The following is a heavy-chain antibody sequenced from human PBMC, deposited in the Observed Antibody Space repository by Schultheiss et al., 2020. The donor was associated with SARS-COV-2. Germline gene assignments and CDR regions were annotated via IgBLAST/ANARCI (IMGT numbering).Heavy chain of an antibody. CDR3: ARDVRDSYGSGIDP. D-gene: IGHD5-18*01. V-gene: IGHV4-59*02. Sequence: SETLSLTCTVSGGSVSTDFWSWFRQPPGKGLEWIGYVHYSGSTDSNPSLKSRVITSVDTSKNQFSLKLSSVTAADTAVYYCARDVRDSYGSGIDPWGQGTLVTVSS. CDR2: VHYSGST. CDR1: GGSVSTDF. J-gene: IGHJ5*02.